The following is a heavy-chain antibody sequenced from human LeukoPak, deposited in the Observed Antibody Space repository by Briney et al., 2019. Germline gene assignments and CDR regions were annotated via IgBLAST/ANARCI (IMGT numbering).Heavy chain of an antibody. J-gene: IGHJ5*02. Sequence: GGSLRLSCAASGFTLSSYWMHWVRQAPGKGLVWVSRINSDGSSTSYADSVKGRFTISRDNAKNSLSLQMSMLRVEDTAVYYCVRDRTLGVRDGFILAWGQGTLVTVSS. D-gene: IGHD5-24*01. V-gene: IGHV3-74*01. CDR3: VRDRTLGVRDGFILA. CDR1: GFTLSSYW. CDR2: INSDGSST.